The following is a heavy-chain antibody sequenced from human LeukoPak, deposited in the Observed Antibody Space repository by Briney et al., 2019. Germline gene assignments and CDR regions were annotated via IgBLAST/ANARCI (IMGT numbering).Heavy chain of an antibody. V-gene: IGHV1-8*01. CDR1: GYTFTSYD. CDR3: ARDNSVGDIAWWFDP. J-gene: IGHJ5*02. Sequence: GASVKVSCKASGYTFTSYDINWVRQATGQGLEWMGWMNPNSGNTGYAQKFQGRVTITRNTSISTDYMELSSLRSEDTAVYYCARDNSVGDIAWWFDPWGQGTLVTVSS. D-gene: IGHD3-16*02. CDR2: MNPNSGNT.